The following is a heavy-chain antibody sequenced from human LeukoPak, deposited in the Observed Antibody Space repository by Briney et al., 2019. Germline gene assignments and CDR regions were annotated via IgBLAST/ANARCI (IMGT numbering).Heavy chain of an antibody. V-gene: IGHV4-34*01. CDR2: INHSGST. D-gene: IGHD2-8*01. CDR3: ARGPLVLMVYATYYYYYYMDV. Sequence: SETLSLTCAVYGGSFSGYYWSWIRQPPGKGLEWIGEINHSGSTNYNPSLKSRVTISVDTSKNQFSLKLSSVTAADTAVYYCARGPLVLMVYATYYYYYYMDVWGKGTTVTVSS. J-gene: IGHJ6*03. CDR1: GGSFSGYY.